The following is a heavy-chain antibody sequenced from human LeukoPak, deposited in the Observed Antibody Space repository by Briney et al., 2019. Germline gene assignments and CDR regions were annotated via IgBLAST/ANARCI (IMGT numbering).Heavy chain of an antibody. CDR3: AKDRNPGGSTVTILRDYFDY. Sequence: AGGSLRLSCAASGFTFSTYTMYWVRHPPGKGLEWVSIIGSSGGGIHYADSVKGRFTISRDNSKNTLYLQMNSLRAEDTAVYYCAKDRNPGGSTVTILRDYFDYWGQGTLVTVSS. CDR2: IGSSGGGI. J-gene: IGHJ4*02. V-gene: IGHV3-23*01. D-gene: IGHD4-17*01. CDR1: GFTFSTYT.